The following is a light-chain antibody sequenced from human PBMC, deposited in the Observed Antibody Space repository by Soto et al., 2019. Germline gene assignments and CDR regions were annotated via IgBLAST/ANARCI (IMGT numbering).Light chain of an antibody. J-gene: IGLJ1*01. CDR1: SSDIGYYDY. CDR3: SSHSSSSAYYV. Sequence: ALTQPASVSGSPGQSITISCTGTSSDIGYYDYVSWYQHHSGKAPKLIIYEVNNRPSGVSNRFSGSKSVNTASLTISGLQAEDEADYYCSSHSSSSAYYVFGTGTKLTVL. V-gene: IGLV2-14*01. CDR2: EVN.